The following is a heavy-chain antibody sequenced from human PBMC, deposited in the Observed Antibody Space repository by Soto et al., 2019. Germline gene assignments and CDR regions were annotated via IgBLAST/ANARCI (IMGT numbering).Heavy chain of an antibody. CDR2: ISSSSSYI. Sequence: GGSLRLSCAASGFTFSSYSMNWVRQAPGKGLEWVSSISSSSSYIYYADSVKGRFTISRDNAKNSLYLQMNSLRAEDTAVYYCARDDGAEYFQHWGQGTLVTVSS. CDR1: GFTFSSYS. J-gene: IGHJ1*01. D-gene: IGHD1-26*01. CDR3: ARDDGAEYFQH. V-gene: IGHV3-21*01.